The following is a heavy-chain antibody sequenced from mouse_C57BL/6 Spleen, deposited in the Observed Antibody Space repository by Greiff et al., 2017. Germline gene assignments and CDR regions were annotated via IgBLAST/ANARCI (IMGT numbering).Heavy chain of an antibody. J-gene: IGHJ1*03. CDR2: INPNHGGT. Sequence: VQLQQSGPELVKPGASVKISCKASGYTFTDYYMNWVKQSHGKSLEWIGDINPNHGGTSYNQKFKGKATLTVDKSSSTAYMELRSLTSEDYAVYYGARHLYGSSYWYFDVWGTGTTVTVSS. V-gene: IGHV1-26*01. D-gene: IGHD1-1*01. CDR1: GYTFTDYY. CDR3: ARHLYGSSYWYFDV.